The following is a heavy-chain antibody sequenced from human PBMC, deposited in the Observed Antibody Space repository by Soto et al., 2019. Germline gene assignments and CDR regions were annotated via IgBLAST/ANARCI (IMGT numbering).Heavy chain of an antibody. D-gene: IGHD1-7*01. J-gene: IGHJ4*02. Sequence: LSLTCTVSSGSINSFYWAWMRQPAGKGLEWIGRIHSSGTTNYNPSLSSRVTMSVDPSKNQFSLRLTSVTAADTAVYYCARDRIIGTSHSDYWGQGILVTVS. CDR3: ARDRIIGTSHSDY. CDR2: IHSSGTT. CDR1: SGSINSFY. V-gene: IGHV4-4*07.